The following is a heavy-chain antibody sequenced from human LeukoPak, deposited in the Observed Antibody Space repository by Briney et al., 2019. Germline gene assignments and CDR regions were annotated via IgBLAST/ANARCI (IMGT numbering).Heavy chain of an antibody. J-gene: IGHJ4*02. CDR3: AREGGTVDTAMAPPDY. CDR1: GYTFTSYG. CDR2: ISAYNGNT. D-gene: IGHD5-18*01. Sequence: ASVKVSCKASGYTFTSYGISWARQAPGQGLEWMGWISAYNGNTNYAQKLQGRVTMTTDTSTSTAYMELRSLRSDDTAVYYCAREGGTVDTAMAPPDYWGQGTLVTVSS. V-gene: IGHV1-18*01.